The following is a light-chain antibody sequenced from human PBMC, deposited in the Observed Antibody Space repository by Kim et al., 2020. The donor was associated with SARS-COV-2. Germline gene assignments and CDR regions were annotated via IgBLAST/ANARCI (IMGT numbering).Light chain of an antibody. Sequence: LSLSPGERATLSCRASQRVSSSLAWYQQKPGQPPRLLIYDASNRATGIPARFSGSGSGTDFTLTISSLEPEDFAVYYCQQRSNLWTFGQGTKLEIK. J-gene: IGKJ2*02. CDR1: QRVSSS. V-gene: IGKV3-11*01. CDR3: QQRSNLWT. CDR2: DAS.